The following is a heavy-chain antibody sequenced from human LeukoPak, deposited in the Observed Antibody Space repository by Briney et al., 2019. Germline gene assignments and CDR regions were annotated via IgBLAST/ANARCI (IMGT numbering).Heavy chain of an antibody. V-gene: IGHV4-59*01. CDR2: IYYSGST. CDR3: ANYDFWSGSIDY. Sequence: SETLSLTCTVSGGSISSYYWSWIRQPPGKGLEWVGYIYYSGSTNYNPSLKSRVTISVDTSKNQFSLKLSSVTAADTAVYYCANYDFWSGSIDYWGQGTLVTVSS. D-gene: IGHD3-3*01. CDR1: GGSISSYY. J-gene: IGHJ4*02.